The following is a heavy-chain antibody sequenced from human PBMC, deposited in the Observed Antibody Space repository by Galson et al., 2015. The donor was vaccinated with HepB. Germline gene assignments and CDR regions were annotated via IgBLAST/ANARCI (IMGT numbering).Heavy chain of an antibody. Sequence: SLRLSCAASGFTFSSYAMTWVRQAPGKGLEWVSAIGGSGGTTYYADSVKGRFTISRDNSKNTLYLQMNTLRAEDAAVYYCANGYVDAAMGPYWGQGTLVTVSS. V-gene: IGHV3-23*01. CDR2: IGGSGGTT. CDR3: ANGYVDAAMGPY. D-gene: IGHD5-18*01. J-gene: IGHJ4*02. CDR1: GFTFSSYA.